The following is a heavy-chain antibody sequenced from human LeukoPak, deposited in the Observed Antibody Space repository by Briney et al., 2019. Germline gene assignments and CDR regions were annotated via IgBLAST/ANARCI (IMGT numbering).Heavy chain of an antibody. CDR1: GYSISSGYY. J-gene: IGHJ5*02. CDR3: AREESRENYDFWSGYLAPFDP. V-gene: IGHV4-38-2*02. CDR2: IYHSGST. Sequence: SETLSLTCTVSGYSISSGYYWGWIRQPPGKGLEWIGSIYHSGSTYYNPSLKSRVTISVDTSKNQFSLKPSSVTAADTAVYYCAREESRENYDFWSGYLAPFDPWGQGTLVTVSS. D-gene: IGHD3-3*01.